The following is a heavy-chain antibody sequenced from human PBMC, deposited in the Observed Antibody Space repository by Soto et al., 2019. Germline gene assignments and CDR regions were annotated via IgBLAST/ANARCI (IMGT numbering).Heavy chain of an antibody. Sequence: SETLSLTCAVYGESFAGYYWSWIRQPPGKGLEWIGEINHSGSTNYNPSLKSRGTISVDTSKNQFSLKMTSVTAADTAVYYCARGGGTLDIWGQGTMVTVSS. J-gene: IGHJ3*02. CDR1: GESFAGYY. V-gene: IGHV4-34*01. D-gene: IGHD3-16*01. CDR3: ARGGGTLDI. CDR2: INHSGST.